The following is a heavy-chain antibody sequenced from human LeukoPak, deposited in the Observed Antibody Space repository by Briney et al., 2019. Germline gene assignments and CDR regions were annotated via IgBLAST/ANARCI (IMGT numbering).Heavy chain of an antibody. CDR1: GGSISSHY. Sequence: SETLSLTCTVSGGSISSHYWSWIRQPPGKGLEWIGYIYYSGSTNYNPSLKSRVTISVDTSKNQFSLKLSSVTAADTAVYYCARRVVVKGWFDPWGQGTLVTVSS. CDR3: ARRVVVKGWFDP. J-gene: IGHJ5*02. CDR2: IYYSGST. D-gene: IGHD3-22*01. V-gene: IGHV4-59*11.